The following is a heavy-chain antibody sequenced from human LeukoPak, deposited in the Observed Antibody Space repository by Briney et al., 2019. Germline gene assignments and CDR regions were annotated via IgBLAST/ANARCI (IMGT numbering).Heavy chain of an antibody. D-gene: IGHD3-22*01. CDR1: GYTFSNYG. CDR3: ARDGRHRYYYDSSGFYGGWFDP. V-gene: IGHV1-18*01. CDR2: ISGYNGNT. Sequence: ASVKVSCKASGYTFSNYGIIWVRQAPGQGLEWMGWISGYNGNTNYAQKFQGRVTMTTDTSTSTAYMELRSPRSDDTAVYYCARDGRHRYYYDSSGFYGGWFDPWGQGTLVTVSS. J-gene: IGHJ5*02.